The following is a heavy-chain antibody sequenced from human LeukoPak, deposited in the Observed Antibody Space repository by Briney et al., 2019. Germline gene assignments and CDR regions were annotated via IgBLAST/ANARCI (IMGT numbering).Heavy chain of an antibody. V-gene: IGHV3-21*01. Sequence: GGSLSLSCAASGFTFSSYSMNWVRQAPRKGLEWVSSISSSSSYIYYADSVKGRFTISRDNAKNSLYLQMNSLRAEDTAVYYCARVGYNWNDFDYWGQGTLVTVSS. CDR2: ISSSSSYI. D-gene: IGHD1-1*01. CDR3: ARVGYNWNDFDY. J-gene: IGHJ4*02. CDR1: GFTFSSYS.